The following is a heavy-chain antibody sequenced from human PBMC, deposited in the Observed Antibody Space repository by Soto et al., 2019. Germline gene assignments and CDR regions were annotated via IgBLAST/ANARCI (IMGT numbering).Heavy chain of an antibody. CDR3: AKHREAARPTTSHLDL. D-gene: IGHD6-6*01. Sequence: ASVKVSCKASGFTFSSDGFNWVRQAPGQGLEWMGWISAYNGDINYAEKFQGRVTVTTDTSTSTVYMELRSLRPDHTAVYYCAKHREAARPTTSHLDLWGQGTLVTVSS. CDR1: GFTFSSDG. CDR2: ISAYNGDI. J-gene: IGHJ5*02. V-gene: IGHV1-18*04.